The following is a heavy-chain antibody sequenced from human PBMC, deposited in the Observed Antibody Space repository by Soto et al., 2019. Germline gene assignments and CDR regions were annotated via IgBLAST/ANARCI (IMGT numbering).Heavy chain of an antibody. D-gene: IGHD1-26*01. Sequence: QVQLVQSGAELKKPGSSVRVSCKASGGTFNNYAVHWVRQAPGQGLEWMGGIIPKFSTSSSAQKFQGRVTMNVASSTNTAYMELISLRSEDTALYYCARGGIGSQSYAFDIWGQGTAVTVSS. J-gene: IGHJ3*02. V-gene: IGHV1-69*06. CDR1: GGTFNNYA. CDR3: ARGGIGSQSYAFDI. CDR2: IIPKFSTS.